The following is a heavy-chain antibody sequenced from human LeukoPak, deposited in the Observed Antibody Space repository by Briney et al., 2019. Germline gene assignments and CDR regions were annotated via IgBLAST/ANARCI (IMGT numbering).Heavy chain of an antibody. V-gene: IGHV3-23*01. D-gene: IGHD3-3*01. CDR2: ISGSGDST. Sequence: GGSLRLSCAASGFTFSSYSMNWVRQAPGKGLEWVSAISGSGDSTYYADSVKGRFTISRDNSKNTLYLQMNSLRAEDTAVYYCAKAGDVLRFLEWLSYAPFDYWGQGTLVTVSS. J-gene: IGHJ4*02. CDR1: GFTFSSYS. CDR3: AKAGDVLRFLEWLSYAPFDY.